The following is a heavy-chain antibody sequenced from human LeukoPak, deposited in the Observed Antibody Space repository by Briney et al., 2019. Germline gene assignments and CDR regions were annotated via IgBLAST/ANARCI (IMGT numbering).Heavy chain of an antibody. CDR3: ATGIVGTTYY. J-gene: IGHJ4*02. V-gene: IGHV3-15*01. CDR1: GFTLSNAR. CDR2: IKSKTGGGTT. D-gene: IGHD1-26*01. Sequence: PGGSLRLSRAASGFTLSNARMNWVRQAPGKGLEWVGRIKSKTGGGTTDYAAPVKGRFIISTDDSKNTLYLQMDSLKTEDTAVYYCATGIVGTTYYWGQGTLVTVSS.